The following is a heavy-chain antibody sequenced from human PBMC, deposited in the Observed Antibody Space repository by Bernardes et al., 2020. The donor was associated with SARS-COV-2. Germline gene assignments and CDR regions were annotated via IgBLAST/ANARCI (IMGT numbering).Heavy chain of an antibody. CDR3: AKETSSWYHGNAFDI. D-gene: IGHD6-13*01. Sequence: GGSLRLSCAASGFIFSTYAMHWVRQAPGKGLEWVAFISYDGSNKYYADSVKGRFTISRDNSENTLYLQMHSLRAEDTAMYYCAKETSSWYHGNAFDIWGQGTMVTVSS. CDR1: GFIFSTYA. V-gene: IGHV3-30*18. J-gene: IGHJ3*02. CDR2: ISYDGSNK.